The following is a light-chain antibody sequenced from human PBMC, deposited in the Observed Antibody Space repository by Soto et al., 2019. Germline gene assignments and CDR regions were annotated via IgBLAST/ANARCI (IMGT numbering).Light chain of an antibody. CDR1: SIDVGYYNY. CDR3: TSRSSSGAPWV. J-gene: IGLJ3*02. Sequence: QSALTQPASVSGSPGQSITISCTGTSIDVGYYNYVSWYQHHPGKAPKLIIYEVSNRPSGVSNRLSGSKSANTASLTISGLQPEDEADYYCTSRSSSGAPWVFGGGTKLTVL. V-gene: IGLV2-14*01. CDR2: EVS.